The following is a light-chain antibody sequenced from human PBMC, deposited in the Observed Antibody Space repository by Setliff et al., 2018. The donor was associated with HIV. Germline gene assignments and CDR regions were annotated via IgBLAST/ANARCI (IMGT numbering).Light chain of an antibody. J-gene: IGLJ1*01. Sequence: QSVLTQPASVSGSPGQSITISCTATSSDVGGYNYVSWYQQHPGKAPKLMIYDVSDRPSGVSNRFSGSKSGNTASLTISGLQAEDEADYYCSSYTSRTPLYVFGTGTKVTVL. CDR3: SSYTSRTPLYV. CDR2: DVS. CDR1: SSDVGGYNY. V-gene: IGLV2-14*03.